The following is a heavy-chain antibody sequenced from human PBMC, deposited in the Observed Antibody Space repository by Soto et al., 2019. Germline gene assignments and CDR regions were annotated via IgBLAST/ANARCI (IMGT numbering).Heavy chain of an antibody. Sequence: SETLSLTCTVSGGSISSSSYYWGWIRQPPGKGLEWIGYIYYSGSTNYNPSLKSRVTISVDKSKNQFSLKLNSVTAADTAVYYCARNQYGSGTTYFYYYGMDVWGQGTTVTVSS. CDR2: IYYSGST. V-gene: IGHV4-61*05. CDR3: ARNQYGSGTTYFYYYGMDV. J-gene: IGHJ6*02. CDR1: GGSISSSSYY. D-gene: IGHD3-10*01.